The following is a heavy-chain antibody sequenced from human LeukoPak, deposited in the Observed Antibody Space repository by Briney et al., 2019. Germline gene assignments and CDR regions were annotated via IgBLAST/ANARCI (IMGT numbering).Heavy chain of an antibody. CDR1: GFTFSSYA. CDR3: AKSLADILTGYSF. D-gene: IGHD3-9*01. CDR2: ISGSCGSS. V-gene: IGHV3-23*01. Sequence: GGALRLSCAASGFTFSSYAMSWGRQAPGEGVEWVSAISGSCGSSYYADSVKGPFTISRYNSKNTLYLQMNSLRAADTAVYYWAKSLADILTGYSFWGQGTLVTVSS. J-gene: IGHJ4*02.